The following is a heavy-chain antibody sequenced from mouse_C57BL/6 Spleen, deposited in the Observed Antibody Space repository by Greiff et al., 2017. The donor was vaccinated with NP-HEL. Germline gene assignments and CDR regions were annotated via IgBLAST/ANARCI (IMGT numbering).Heavy chain of an antibody. CDR3: ARLSAMDY. V-gene: IGHV5-17*01. CDR1: GFTFSDYG. CDR2: ISSGSGTT. J-gene: IGHJ4*01. Sequence: EVQLVESGGGLVKPGGSLKLSCAASGFTFSDYGMHWVRQAPEQGLEWVAYISSGSGTTYYADTVKGRFTISRDNAKNTLFLQMTSLGSEDTAMYYCARLSAMDYWGQGTSVTVSS.